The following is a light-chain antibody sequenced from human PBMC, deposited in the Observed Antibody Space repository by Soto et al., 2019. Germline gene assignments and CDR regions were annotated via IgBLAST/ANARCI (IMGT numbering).Light chain of an antibody. CDR3: QQYHNWVT. CDR1: QRVSSN. Sequence: EIVMTQSPGTLSLSLGETATLSCGASQRVSSNLAWYQQNPGQAPRLLINGASTRATDIPARFSGSGSGTEFTLTISGLHSEDFAVYYCQQYHNWVTFGGGTKVDIX. V-gene: IGKV3D-15*01. J-gene: IGKJ4*01. CDR2: GAS.